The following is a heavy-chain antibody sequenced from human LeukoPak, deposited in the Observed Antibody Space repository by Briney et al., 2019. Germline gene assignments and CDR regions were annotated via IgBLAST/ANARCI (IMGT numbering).Heavy chain of an antibody. D-gene: IGHD1-7*01. CDR1: GFSFSNNW. CDR3: ARGTSPEP. CDR2: INNDGSMT. J-gene: IGHJ5*02. Sequence: PGGSLRLSCAASGFSFSNNWMHWVRQAPGKGLVWVSRINNDGSMTHYADSVEGRFTISRDNAKNTLYLQMNSLRVEDTAMYYCARGTSPEPWGQGTLVTVFS. V-gene: IGHV3-74*01.